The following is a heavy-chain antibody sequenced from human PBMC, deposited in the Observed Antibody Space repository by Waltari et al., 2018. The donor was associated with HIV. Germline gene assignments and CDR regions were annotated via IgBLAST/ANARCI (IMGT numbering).Heavy chain of an antibody. J-gene: IGHJ2*01. V-gene: IGHV4-61*02. CDR3: ARGLDILTGYYHWFSDL. CDR2: VYISGSA. D-gene: IGHD3-9*01. Sequence: QVQLQESGPGLVKPSQTLSLTCTVSGGSITTGSYSWIWFRQPAGKGLEWIGRVYISGSANYNPSLRSRVTMSLDTSKNQFSLKLSSVTAADTAVYYCARGLDILTGYYHWFSDLWGRGTLVTVSS. CDR1: GGSITTGSYS.